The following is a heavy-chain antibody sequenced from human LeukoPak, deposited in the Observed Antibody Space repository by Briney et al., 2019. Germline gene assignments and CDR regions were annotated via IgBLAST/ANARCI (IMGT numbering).Heavy chain of an antibody. Sequence: GGSLRLSCAASGFTFSSYSMNWVRQAPGKGLEWFSSISSSSSYIYYADSVKGRFTISRDNAKNSLYLQMNSLRAEDTAVYYCARGGRFLEWLLYDYWGQGTLVTVSS. D-gene: IGHD3-3*01. CDR3: ARGGRFLEWLLYDY. V-gene: IGHV3-21*01. CDR1: GFTFSSYS. J-gene: IGHJ4*02. CDR2: ISSSSSYI.